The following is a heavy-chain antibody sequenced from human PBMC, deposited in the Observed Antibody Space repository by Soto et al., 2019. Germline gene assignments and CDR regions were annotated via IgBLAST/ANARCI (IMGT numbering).Heavy chain of an antibody. J-gene: IGHJ4*02. CDR3: SRDVVVGAKALNY. CDR2: IKEDGSEK. CDR1: GFTFVNYW. Sequence: QPGGSLRLSCAASGFTFVNYWMTLVGHSPGKGLEWVANIKEDGSEKHYVDSVKGRFTISRDNAKNSLYLQMNSLRVEDTAVYFCSRDVVVGAKALNYWGQGALVTVSS. V-gene: IGHV3-7*01. D-gene: IGHD2-15*01.